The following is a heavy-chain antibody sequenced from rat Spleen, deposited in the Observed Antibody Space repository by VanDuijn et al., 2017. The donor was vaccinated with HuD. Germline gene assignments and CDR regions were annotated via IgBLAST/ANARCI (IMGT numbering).Heavy chain of an antibody. CDR1: GFTFSDYY. CDR2: ITYDGGST. J-gene: IGHJ1*01. V-gene: IGHV5S10*01. Sequence: EVQLMESGGGLVQPGRSLKLSCAASGFTFSDYYMAWVRQAPTKGLEWVATITYDGGSTFYRDSVKGRFTISRDNAKSTLYLQMNSLRSEDTATYYCVRLYNNHGYWYFDFWGPGTMVTVSS. CDR3: VRLYNNHGYWYFDF. D-gene: IGHD1-5*01.